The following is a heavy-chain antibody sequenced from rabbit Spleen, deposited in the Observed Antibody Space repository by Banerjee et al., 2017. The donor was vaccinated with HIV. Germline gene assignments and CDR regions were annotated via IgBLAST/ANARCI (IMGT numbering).Heavy chain of an antibody. CDR3: ARDYADSYYHYYLDL. V-gene: IGHV1S40*01. D-gene: IGHD4-2*01. CDR1: GFTLSSYW. CDR2: INAGSSGYT. Sequence: QSLEESGGDLVKPGASLTLTCTASGFTLSSYWMCWVRQAPGKGLEWIACINAGSSGYTWYASWAKGRFTSSKTSSTTVTLQMTSLTAADTATYFCARDYADSYYHYYLDLWGPGTLVTVS. J-gene: IGHJ4*01.